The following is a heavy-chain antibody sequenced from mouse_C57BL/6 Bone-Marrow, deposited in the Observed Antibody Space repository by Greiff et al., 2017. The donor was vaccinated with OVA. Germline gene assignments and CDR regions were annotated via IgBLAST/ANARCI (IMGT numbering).Heavy chain of an antibody. Sequence: VQLVESGAELVRPGASVTLSCKASGYTFTDYEMHWVKQTPVHGLEWIGAIDPETGGTAYNQKFKGKAILTADKSSSTAYMELRSLTSEDSAVYYCTRNPYAYFDYWGQGTTLTVSS. V-gene: IGHV1-15*01. CDR3: TRNPYAYFDY. D-gene: IGHD2-12*01. CDR1: GYTFTDYE. CDR2: IDPETGGT. J-gene: IGHJ2*01.